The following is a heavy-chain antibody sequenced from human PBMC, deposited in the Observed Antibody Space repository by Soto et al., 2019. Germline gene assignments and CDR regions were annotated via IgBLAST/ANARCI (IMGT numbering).Heavy chain of an antibody. CDR3: ARDIVVIPAARHYYGMDV. CDR2: IYYSGST. J-gene: IGHJ6*02. V-gene: IGHV4-39*07. Sequence: SETLSLTCTVSGGSISSSSYYWGWIRQPPGKGLEWIGSIYYSGSTNYDPSLKSRVTISVDTSKNQFSLKLSSVTAADTAVYYCARDIVVIPAARHYYGMDVWGQGTTVTVSS. D-gene: IGHD2-2*01. CDR1: GGSISSSSYY.